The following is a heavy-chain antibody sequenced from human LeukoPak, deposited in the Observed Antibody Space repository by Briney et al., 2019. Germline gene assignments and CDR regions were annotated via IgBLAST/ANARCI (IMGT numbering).Heavy chain of an antibody. V-gene: IGHV1-69*04. CDR3: ARDRDYYGSVH. J-gene: IGHJ4*02. D-gene: IGHD3-10*01. CDR1: GGTFSSYV. Sequence: VASVKVSCKASGGTFSSYVISWVRQAPGQGLEWMGRIIPILGIANYAQKFQGRVTITADKSTSTAYMELSSLRSEDTAVYYCARDRDYYGSVHWGQGTLVTVSS. CDR2: IIPILGIA.